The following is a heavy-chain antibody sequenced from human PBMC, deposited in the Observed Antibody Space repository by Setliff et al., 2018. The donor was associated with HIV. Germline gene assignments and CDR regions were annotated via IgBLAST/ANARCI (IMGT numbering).Heavy chain of an antibody. Sequence: SVKVSCKASGGTLSDFRITWVRQAPGQGLEWMGEITPFVGITNYAQKLQGRVTISADESTATAYIELSSLTSQDTAVYYCARDKGIREAASLDYWGQGSLVTSPQ. J-gene: IGHJ4*02. CDR3: ARDKGIREAASLDY. D-gene: IGHD6-13*01. CDR1: GGTLSDFR. CDR2: ITPFVGIT. V-gene: IGHV1-69*10.